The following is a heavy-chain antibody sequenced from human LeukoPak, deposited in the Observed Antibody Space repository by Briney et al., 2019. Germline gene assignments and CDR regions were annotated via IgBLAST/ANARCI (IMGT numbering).Heavy chain of an antibody. D-gene: IGHD6-19*01. CDR1: GGSSSGYY. CDR3: ARPRRGSGWYDKMDV. CDR2: INHSGST. Sequence: SETLSLTCAVYGGSSSGYYWSWVRQPPGKGLEWIGEINHSGSTNYNPSLKSRVTISVDTSKNQFSLKLSSVTAADTAVYYCARPRRGSGWYDKMDVWGKGTTVTVSS. J-gene: IGHJ6*04. V-gene: IGHV4-34*01.